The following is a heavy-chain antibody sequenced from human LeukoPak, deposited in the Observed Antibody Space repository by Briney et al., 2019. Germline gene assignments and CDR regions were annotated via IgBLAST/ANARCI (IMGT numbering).Heavy chain of an antibody. CDR1: GFTFSSYW. CDR2: IKKDGSEK. CDR3: ARDGPNYYDSSGYSPY. Sequence: GGSLRLSCAASGFTFSSYWMSWVRQAPGKGLEWVANIKKDGSEKYYVDSVKGRFTISRDNAKNSLYLQMNSLRAEDTAVYYCARDGPNYYDSSGYSPYWGQGTLVTVSS. V-gene: IGHV3-7*01. D-gene: IGHD3-22*01. J-gene: IGHJ4*02.